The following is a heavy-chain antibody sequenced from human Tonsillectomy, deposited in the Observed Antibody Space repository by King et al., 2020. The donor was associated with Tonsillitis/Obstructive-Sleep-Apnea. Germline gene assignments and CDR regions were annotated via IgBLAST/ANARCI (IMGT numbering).Heavy chain of an antibody. Sequence: VQLVESGGGVVQPGRSLRLSCAASGFTFSSYGMHWVRQAPGKGRAWVAVISYDGSNKYYADSVKGRFTISRDNSKNTLYLQMNSLGPEDTAVYYCAKDRGRDGYNSGFSDYWGQGTLLTVSS. CDR2: ISYDGSNK. CDR1: GFTFSSYG. D-gene: IGHD5-24*01. J-gene: IGHJ4*02. CDR3: AKDRGRDGYNSGFSDY. V-gene: IGHV3-30*18.